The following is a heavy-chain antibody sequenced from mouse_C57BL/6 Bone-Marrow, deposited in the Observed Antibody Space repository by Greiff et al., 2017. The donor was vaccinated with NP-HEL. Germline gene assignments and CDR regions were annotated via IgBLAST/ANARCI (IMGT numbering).Heavy chain of an antibody. CDR3: GREWLRDY. CDR1: GYTFTSYW. V-gene: IGHV1-50*01. CDR2: IDPSDSYT. D-gene: IGHD1-3*01. J-gene: IGHJ2*01. Sequence: QVQLQQPGAELVKPGASVKLSCKASGYTFTSYWMHWVKQRPGQGLEWIGEIDPSDSYTNYNQKFKGKATLTVDTSSSTAYMQLSSLTSEDSAVYDCGREWLRDYWGQGTTLTVSS.